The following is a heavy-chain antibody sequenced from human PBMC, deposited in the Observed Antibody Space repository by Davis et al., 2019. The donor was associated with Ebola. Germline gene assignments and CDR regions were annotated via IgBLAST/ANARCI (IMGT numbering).Heavy chain of an antibody. J-gene: IGHJ4*02. CDR1: GFSLSTSGVG. CDR2: IYWDDDK. Sequence: SGPTLVKPTQTLTLTCTFSGFSLSTSGVGVGWIRQPPGKALEWLALIYWDDDKRYSPSLKTRLTIAKHTSKNQVVLTMTNMDPLDTATYYCAHRRGWEVPSNPMGFGDWGQGTLVTVSS. V-gene: IGHV2-5*02. D-gene: IGHD1-26*01. CDR3: AHRRGWEVPSNPMGFGD.